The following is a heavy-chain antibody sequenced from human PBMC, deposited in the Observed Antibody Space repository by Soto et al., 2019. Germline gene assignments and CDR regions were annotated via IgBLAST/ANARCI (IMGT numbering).Heavy chain of an antibody. CDR3: ARQIYDSDTGPNFQYYFDS. J-gene: IGHJ4*02. CDR2: IDPSDSQT. V-gene: IGHV5-10-1*01. D-gene: IGHD3-22*01. CDR1: GYSFAGYW. Sequence: GESLKISCKGSGYSFAGYWITWVRQKPGKGLEWMGRIDPSDSQTYYSPSFRGHVTISVTKSITTVFLQRSSLRASDTATYYCARQIYDSDTGPNFQYYFDSWGQGTPVTVSS.